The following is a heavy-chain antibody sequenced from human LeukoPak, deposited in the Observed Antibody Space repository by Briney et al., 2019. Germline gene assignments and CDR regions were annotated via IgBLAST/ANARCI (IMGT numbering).Heavy chain of an antibody. CDR1: GFTFSDYY. CDR2: ISSSGSTI. D-gene: IGHD6-19*01. V-gene: IGHV3-11*04. Sequence: GGSLRLSCAASGFTFSDYYMSWIRQAPGKGLEWVSYISSSGSTIYYADSVKGRFAISRDNAKNSLYLQMNSLRAEDTAVYYCARTDAAFYPYSTDWPEGRYFDYWGQGTLVTVSS. CDR3: ARTDAAFYPYSTDWPEGRYFDY. J-gene: IGHJ4*02.